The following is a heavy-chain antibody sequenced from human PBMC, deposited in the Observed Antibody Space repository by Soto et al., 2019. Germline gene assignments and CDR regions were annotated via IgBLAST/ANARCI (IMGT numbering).Heavy chain of an antibody. CDR3: ASDLVGASDSYGLDV. D-gene: IGHD1-26*01. J-gene: IGHJ6*02. CDR2: ISGSGDNT. Sequence: GGSLRLSCAASGFTFSNYAMTWVRQAPGKGLEWVSGISGSGDNTYHADSVKGRFTISRDNSKNRLYLQMNSLRAEDTAVYYCASDLVGASDSYGLDVWGQGTPVTVSS. V-gene: IGHV3-23*01. CDR1: GFTFSNYA.